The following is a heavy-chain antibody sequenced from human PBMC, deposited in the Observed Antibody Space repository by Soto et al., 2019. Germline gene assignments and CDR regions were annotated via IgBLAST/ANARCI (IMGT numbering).Heavy chain of an antibody. CDR1: GFTFSSYW. J-gene: IGHJ4*02. D-gene: IGHD2-2*01. Sequence: EVQLVESGGGLVQPGGSLRLSCAASGFTFSSYWMHWVRQAPGKGLVWVSRINNDGSSTSYADSVKGRFTISRDNAKNTLYLLMNSLRAEDTAVYYCARGFPSSTGEQPSLPFDYWGQGTLVTVSS. CDR2: INNDGSST. CDR3: ARGFPSSTGEQPSLPFDY. V-gene: IGHV3-74*01.